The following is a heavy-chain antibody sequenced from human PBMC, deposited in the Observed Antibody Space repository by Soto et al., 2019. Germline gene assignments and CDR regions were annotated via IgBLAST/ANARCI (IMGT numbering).Heavy chain of an antibody. CDR2: IDPSYSYT. CDR3: ARHSSGYYMGTFA. V-gene: IGHV5-10-1*01. Sequence: PGXSFKFSGERSGYTFTSYWISWLRQMPGKGLEWMGRIDPSYSYTNYSPSFQGHVTISADKSISTDYLQVSSLKASDNAMYYCARHSSGYYMGTFAWGQGTLVTVSS. CDR1: GYTFTSYW. D-gene: IGHD3-22*01. J-gene: IGHJ5*02.